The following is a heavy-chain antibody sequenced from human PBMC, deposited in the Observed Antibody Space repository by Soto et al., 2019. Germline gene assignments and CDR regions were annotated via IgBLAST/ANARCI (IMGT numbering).Heavy chain of an antibody. V-gene: IGHV1-69*06. J-gene: IGHJ5*01. CDR3: ARMGGSFLDS. Sequence: QVQLVQSGAEVKKPGSSVKVSCKASGGTFSSYAITWVRQAPGQGLDWMGEIIPIFGATNFAQKFQGRVTITADKSTTTAYMALSSLTSEDTAVYYCARMGGSFLDSWGQGTLVTVSS. D-gene: IGHD1-26*01. CDR1: GGTFSSYA. CDR2: IIPIFGAT.